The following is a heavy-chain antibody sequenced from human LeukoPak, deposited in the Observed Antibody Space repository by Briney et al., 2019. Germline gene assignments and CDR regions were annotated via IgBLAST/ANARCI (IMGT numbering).Heavy chain of an antibody. V-gene: IGHV3-74*01. D-gene: IGHD7-27*01. CDR1: GFTFSSYW. J-gene: IGHJ4*02. CDR3: ARADWGSYYFDY. Sequence: GGSLRLSCAASGFTFSSYWMHWVRQAPGKGLVWVSRINSDGSSASYADSVKGRFTISRDNAKNTLYLQMNSLRAEDTAVYYCARADWGSYYFDYWGQGTLVTVSS. CDR2: INSDGSSA.